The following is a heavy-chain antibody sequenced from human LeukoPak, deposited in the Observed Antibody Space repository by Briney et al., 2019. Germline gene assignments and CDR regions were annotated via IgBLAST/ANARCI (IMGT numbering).Heavy chain of an antibody. CDR3: ARDRYGSGSYHWFDP. CDR2: IYTSGST. V-gene: IGHV4-4*07. CDR1: GGSISSYY. J-gene: IGHJ5*02. Sequence: SETLSLTCTVSGGSISSYYWSWIRQPAGKGLEWIGRIYTSGSTNYNPSLKSRVTMSVDTSKNQFSLKLSSVTAADTAVYYCARDRYGSGSYHWFDPWSQGTLVTVSS. D-gene: IGHD3-10*01.